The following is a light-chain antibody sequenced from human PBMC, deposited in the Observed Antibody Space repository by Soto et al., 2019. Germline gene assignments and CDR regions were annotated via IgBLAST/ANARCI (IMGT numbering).Light chain of an antibody. CDR1: QSVSSSY. J-gene: IGKJ1*01. CDR3: HKYGTSPWT. CDR2: GQS. V-gene: IGKV3-20*01. Sequence: EIVLTQSPGTLSLAPGERATLSCLASQSVSSSYSAWFQHKCGQAPRLLGYGQSSRATGIPDGFSGSGSWTDFTLIISGLEPEEFSVYYSHKYGTSPWTCGQATKADI.